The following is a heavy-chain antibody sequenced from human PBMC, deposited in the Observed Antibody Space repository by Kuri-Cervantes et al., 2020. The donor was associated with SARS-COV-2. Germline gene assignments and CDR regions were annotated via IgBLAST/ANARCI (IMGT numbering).Heavy chain of an antibody. CDR3: ARAPGSSSWYRYYYYYGMDV. V-gene: IGHV4-59*12. CDR2: IYYSGST. Sequence: SETLSLTCTVSGGSISSYYWSWIRQPPGKGLEWIGYIYYSGSTNYNPSLKSRVTISLDTSKNQFSLQLNSVTPEDTAVYYCARAPGSSSWYRYYYYYGMDVRGQGTTVTVSS. CDR1: GGSISSYY. D-gene: IGHD6-13*01. J-gene: IGHJ6*02.